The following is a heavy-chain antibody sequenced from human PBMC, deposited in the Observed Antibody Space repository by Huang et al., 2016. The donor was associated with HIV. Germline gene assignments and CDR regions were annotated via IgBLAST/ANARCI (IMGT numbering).Heavy chain of an antibody. CDR1: GYTFSSFG. CDR3: ARGGGIQLWLLGYYYMDV. V-gene: IGHV1-18*01. Sequence: QVQLVQSGAEVKKPGASVKVSCKASGYTFSSFGISWVRQAPGQGLEWGGWISGYNGNTKFAKKFQGRLTMTTDTSTSTAYMELRSLRSDDTAVYYCARGGGIQLWLLGYYYMDVWGNGTTVTVSS. D-gene: IGHD5-18*01. J-gene: IGHJ6*03. CDR2: ISGYNGNT.